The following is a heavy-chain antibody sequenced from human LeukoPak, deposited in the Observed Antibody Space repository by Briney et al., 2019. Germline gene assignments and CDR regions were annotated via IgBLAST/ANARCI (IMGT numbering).Heavy chain of an antibody. CDR1: GFTFSSYA. D-gene: IGHD2-2*01. J-gene: IGHJ4*02. CDR2: ISGSGGST. V-gene: IGHV3-23*01. Sequence: GGSLRLSCAASGFTFSSYAMSWVRQAPGKGLEWVSAISGSGGSTYYADSVKGRFTISRDNAKNSLYLQMNSLRAEDTAVYYCARDCFRRSTSCNFDYWGQGTLVTVSS. CDR3: ARDCFRRSTSCNFDY.